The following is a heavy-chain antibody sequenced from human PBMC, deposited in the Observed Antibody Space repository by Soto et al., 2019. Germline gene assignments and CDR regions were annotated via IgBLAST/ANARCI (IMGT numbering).Heavy chain of an antibody. CDR3: ARGGYCSGGSCYEGGVYYYGMDV. J-gene: IGHJ6*02. CDR1: GYTFTGYY. V-gene: IGHV1-2*04. D-gene: IGHD2-15*01. CDR2: INPNSGGT. Sequence: ASVKVSCKASGYTFTGYYMHWVRQAPGQGLEWMGWINPNSGGTNYAQKFQGWVTMTRDTSISTAYMELSRLRSDDTAVYYCARGGYCSGGSCYEGGVYYYGMDVWGQGTTATVSS.